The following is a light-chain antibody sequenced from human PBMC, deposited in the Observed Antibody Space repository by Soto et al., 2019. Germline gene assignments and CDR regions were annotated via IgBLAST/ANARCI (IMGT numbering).Light chain of an antibody. V-gene: IGLV2-11*01. CDR2: DVT. CDR3: CSYAGSYTYV. Sequence: SVLTQPRSVSGSPGQSVTVSCTGTGSDVGGYDYVSWYQQHPGKAPNLMIYDVTKRPSGVPRRFSGSKSGNTAYLTTSGLQADDEADYYCCSYAGSYTYVFGIGTKVTVL. CDR1: GSDVGGYDY. J-gene: IGLJ1*01.